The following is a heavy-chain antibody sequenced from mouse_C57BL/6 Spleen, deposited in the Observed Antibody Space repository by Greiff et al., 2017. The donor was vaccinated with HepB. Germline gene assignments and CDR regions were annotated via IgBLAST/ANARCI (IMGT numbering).Heavy chain of an antibody. J-gene: IGHJ2*01. V-gene: IGHV5-6*01. CDR1: GFTFSSYG. Sequence: EVKLMESGGDLVKPGGSLKLSCAASGFTFSSYGMSWVRQTPDKRLEWVATISSGGSYTYYPDSVKGRFTISRDNAKNTLYLQMSSLKSEDTAMYYSARLAPYSNYDYFDYWGQGTTLTVSS. D-gene: IGHD2-5*01. CDR3: ARLAPYSNYDYFDY. CDR2: ISSGGSYT.